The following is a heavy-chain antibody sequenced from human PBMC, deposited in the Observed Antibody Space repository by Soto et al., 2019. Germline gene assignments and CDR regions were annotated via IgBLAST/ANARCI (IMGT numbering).Heavy chain of an antibody. D-gene: IGHD3-10*01. CDR1: GGSISSYY. CDR3: ARGSITMVRGAYMDV. J-gene: IGHJ6*03. Sequence: TSETLSLTCTVSGGSISSYYWSWIRQPPGKGLEWIGYIYYSGSTNYNPSLKSRVTISVDTSKNQFSLKLSSVTAADTAVYYCARGSITMVRGAYMDVWAKGTTVTVSS. V-gene: IGHV4-59*01. CDR2: IYYSGST.